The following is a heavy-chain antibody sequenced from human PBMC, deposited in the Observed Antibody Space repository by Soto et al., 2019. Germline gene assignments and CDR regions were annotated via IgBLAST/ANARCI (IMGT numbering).Heavy chain of an antibody. CDR2: ISSSSSYI. V-gene: IGHV3-21*01. J-gene: IGHJ4*02. Sequence: LRLSCAASGFTFSSYSMNWVRQAPGKGLEWVSSISSSSSYIYYADSVKGRFTISRDNAKNSLYLQMNSLRAEDKAVYYCARDFSQIAARSFDYWGQGTLVTVSS. CDR3: ARDFSQIAARSFDY. CDR1: GFTFSSYS. D-gene: IGHD6-6*01.